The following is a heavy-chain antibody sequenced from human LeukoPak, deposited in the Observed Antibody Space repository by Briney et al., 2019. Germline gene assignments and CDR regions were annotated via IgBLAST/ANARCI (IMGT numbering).Heavy chain of an antibody. V-gene: IGHV1-69*13. CDR2: IIPIFGTA. CDR1: GGTFSSYA. CDR3: ARGHDILTGFDY. Sequence: GASVKVSCKASGGTFSSYAISWVRQAPGQGLEWMGGIIPIFGTANYAQKFQGRVTITADESTSTAYMELSRLRSEDTAVYYCARGHDILTGFDYWGQGTLVTVSS. J-gene: IGHJ4*02. D-gene: IGHD3-9*01.